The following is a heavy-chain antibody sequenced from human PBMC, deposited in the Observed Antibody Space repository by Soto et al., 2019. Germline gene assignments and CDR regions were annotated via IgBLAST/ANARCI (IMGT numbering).Heavy chain of an antibody. Sequence: QVHLVQSGGEVKKPGASVKISCQTSGYTFSNYGITWVRQAPGQGLEWVGWVNGDSGNTNYAQNMEGRVTMTTDASTATADMELRNLRSDDTATSSCARGTGLNDGSDLWGQGTVVSVSS. CDR3: ARGTGLNDGSDL. CDR2: VNGDSGNT. V-gene: IGHV1-18*01. CDR1: GYTFSNYG. J-gene: IGHJ3*01.